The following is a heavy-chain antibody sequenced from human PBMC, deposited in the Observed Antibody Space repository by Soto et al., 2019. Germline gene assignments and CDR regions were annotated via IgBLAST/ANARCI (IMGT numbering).Heavy chain of an antibody. CDR3: AHRKYCSGGSCYDY. V-gene: IGHV2-5*02. CDR2: IFWDDDE. J-gene: IGHJ4*02. D-gene: IGHD2-15*01. CDR1: GFSLSTSGVG. Sequence: QITLKESGPTLVKPTQTLTLTCTFSGFSLSTSGVGVGWIRQPPGEALEWLAIIFWDDDERYNPSLMPRLTITKDTSKNQVVLTMTTMDPADTATYYCAHRKYCSGGSCYDYWGQGTLVTVSS.